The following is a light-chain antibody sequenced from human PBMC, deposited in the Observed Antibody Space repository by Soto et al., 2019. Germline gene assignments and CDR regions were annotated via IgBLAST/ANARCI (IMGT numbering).Light chain of an antibody. CDR2: TTN. J-gene: IGLJ3*02. Sequence: QAVVTQEPSLTVSPGGTVTLTCASSTGAVTSGNYPSWFQQKPGQTPRTLIYTTNSRHSWTPARFSGSLLGDKAALTLSGVQPEDDADYYCLLYYGGAQLVFGGGTKLT. V-gene: IGLV7-43*01. CDR1: TGAVTSGNY. CDR3: LLYYGGAQLV.